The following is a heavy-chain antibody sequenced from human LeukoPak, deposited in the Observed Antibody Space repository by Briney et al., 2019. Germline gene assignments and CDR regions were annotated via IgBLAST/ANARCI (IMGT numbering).Heavy chain of an antibody. V-gene: IGHV5-51*01. CDR1: GHLFSTYW. Sequence: GESLKISCKGFGHLFSTYWIAWVRQMPGKGLEWMGIIYLGDSDTRYSPSFQGQVTISRDNSKNTLYLQMNSLRAEDTAVYYCARDSWYSSGSLDYWGQGTLVTVSS. J-gene: IGHJ4*02. D-gene: IGHD6-19*01. CDR2: IYLGDSDT. CDR3: ARDSWYSSGSLDY.